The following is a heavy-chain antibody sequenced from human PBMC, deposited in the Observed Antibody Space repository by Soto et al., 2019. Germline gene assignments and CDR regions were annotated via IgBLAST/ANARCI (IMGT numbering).Heavy chain of an antibody. CDR3: ATIGPLGYHTVTQFHX. V-gene: IGHV4-61*08. J-gene: IGHJ4*02. CDR1: GGSVNSVDSY. D-gene: IGHD5-12*01. Sequence: SETLSLTCTVSGGSVNSVDSYWSWVRQPPGQRLEWIGYIFNSGDISYNPSLTSRVTISVDTSKNQLSLKLTSVTAADTALYYCATIGPLGYHTVTQFHXWGQATLVTVSX. CDR2: IFNSGDI.